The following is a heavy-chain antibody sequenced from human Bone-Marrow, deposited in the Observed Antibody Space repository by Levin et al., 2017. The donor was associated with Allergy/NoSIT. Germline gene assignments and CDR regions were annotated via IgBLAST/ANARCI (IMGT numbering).Heavy chain of an antibody. Sequence: SETLSLTCTVSGASISSHFWSWVRQPPGKGLEWIGYISKTGNTNSNPSLKSRVTIAADTAKNQFSLTLSSVTASDTALYYCSRHLPGSYYTCDIWGKGTMVTVSS. V-gene: IGHV4-59*11. CDR1: GASISSHF. J-gene: IGHJ3*02. CDR2: ISKTGNT. CDR3: SRHLPGSYYTCDI. D-gene: IGHD1-26*01.